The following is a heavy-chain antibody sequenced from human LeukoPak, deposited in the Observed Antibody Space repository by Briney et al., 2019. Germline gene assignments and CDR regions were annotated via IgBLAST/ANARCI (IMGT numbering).Heavy chain of an antibody. J-gene: IGHJ3*02. V-gene: IGHV3-23*01. CDR3: AKDSWARNGIYDPFDI. D-gene: IGHD2-8*01. CDR1: GFTFSDFA. CDR2: IGGTGEA. Sequence: GGSLRLSCAASGFTFSDFAMSWVRQAPGKRLEWVSVIGGTGEAHYTDSVRGRFTISRDHSKNTLSLQMSSLRPEDTAIYYCAKDSWARNGIYDPFDIWGQGTMVTVSS.